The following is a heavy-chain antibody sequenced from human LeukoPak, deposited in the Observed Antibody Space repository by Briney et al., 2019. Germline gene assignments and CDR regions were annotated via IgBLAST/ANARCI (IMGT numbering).Heavy chain of an antibody. CDR2: ISYDGSNK. CDR1: GFTFSSYG. V-gene: IGHV3-30*18. J-gene: IGHJ4*02. CDR3: AKNRGPAVIGD. Sequence: GGSLGLSCAASGFTFSSYGMHWVRQVPGKGLEWVAVISYDGSNKYYADSVRGRFTISRDNSKNTLYLQMNSLRAEDTAVYYCAKNRGPAVIGDWGQGTLVTVSS. D-gene: IGHD3-22*01.